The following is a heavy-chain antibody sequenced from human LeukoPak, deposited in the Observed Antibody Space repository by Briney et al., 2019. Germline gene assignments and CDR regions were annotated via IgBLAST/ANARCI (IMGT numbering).Heavy chain of an antibody. D-gene: IGHD5/OR15-5a*01. CDR3: ARDQLYDFEYYYYMDV. CDR2: IKQDGSEK. Sequence: PGGSLRLSCAASGFTFSSYWMSWVRQAPGKGLEWVANIKQDGSEKYYVDSVKGRFTISRDNAKNSLYLQMNSLRAEDTAVYYCARDQLYDFEYYYYMDVWGKGTTVTVSS. J-gene: IGHJ6*03. CDR1: GFTFSSYW. V-gene: IGHV3-7*01.